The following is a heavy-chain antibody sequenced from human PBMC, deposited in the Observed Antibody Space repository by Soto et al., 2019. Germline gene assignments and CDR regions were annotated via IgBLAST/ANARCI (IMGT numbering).Heavy chain of an antibody. CDR3: ARHLSSSWFDY. CDR1: GGSISSSSYY. D-gene: IGHD6-13*01. V-gene: IGHV4-39*01. J-gene: IGHJ4*02. CDR2: IYYSGST. Sequence: SETLSLTCTVSGGSISSSSYYWGWIRQPPGKGLEWIGSIYYSGSTYYNPSLKSRVTISVDTSKNQFSLKLSSVTAADTAVYYCARHLSSSWFDYWGQGTLVTVSS.